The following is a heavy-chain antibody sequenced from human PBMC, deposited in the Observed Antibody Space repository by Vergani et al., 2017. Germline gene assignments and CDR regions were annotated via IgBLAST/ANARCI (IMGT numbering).Heavy chain of an antibody. Sequence: EVQLVESGGGLVKPGGSLRLSCAASGFTFSSYSMNWVRQATGKGLEWVSAIGTAGDTYYPGSVKGRFTISRENAKNSLYLQMNSLRAGDTAVYYCVCSGSYFADYWGQGTLVTVSS. V-gene: IGHV3-13*01. CDR3: VCSGSYFADY. CDR2: IGTAGDT. J-gene: IGHJ4*02. D-gene: IGHD3-10*02. CDR1: GFTFSSYS.